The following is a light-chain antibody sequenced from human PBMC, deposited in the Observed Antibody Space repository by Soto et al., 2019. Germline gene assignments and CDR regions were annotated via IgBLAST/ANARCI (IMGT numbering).Light chain of an antibody. V-gene: IGKV3-20*01. CDR1: QSVNSNL. CDR3: HQYVSSPLT. CDR2: DAS. J-gene: IGKJ2*01. Sequence: EIVLTQSPGTLSLSPGEGATVSCRASQSVNSNLLAWFQQKPGQAPRLLIHDASMRGTGIPDRFSGSGSGTDFTLSISRLEPEDFAVYHCHQYVSSPLTLRQGTKLEIK.